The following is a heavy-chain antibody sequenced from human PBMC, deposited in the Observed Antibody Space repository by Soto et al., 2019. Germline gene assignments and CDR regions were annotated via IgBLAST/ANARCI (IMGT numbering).Heavy chain of an antibody. D-gene: IGHD5-12*01. J-gene: IGHJ6*02. CDR3: ARVGYSGYDLNYGMDV. CDR1: GFSLTTRGMG. Sequence: GSGPTLVNPTETLTLTCTFSGFSLTTRGMGVAWIRQPPGKGLEWIGYIYYSGSTNYNPSLKSRVTISVDTSKNQFSLKLSSVTAADTAVYYCARVGYSGYDLNYGMDVWGQGTTVTVSS. CDR2: IYYSGST. V-gene: IGHV4-61*08.